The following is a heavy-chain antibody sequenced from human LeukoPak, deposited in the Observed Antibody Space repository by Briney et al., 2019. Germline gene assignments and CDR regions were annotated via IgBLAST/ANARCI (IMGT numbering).Heavy chain of an antibody. V-gene: IGHV4-59*01. D-gene: IGHD3-3*01. CDR3: ARERPTIFGVPDYRRGYYFDY. J-gene: IGHJ4*02. CDR2: IYYSGST. CDR1: DGSISSYH. Sequence: XETLSLTCTVADGSISSYHWSWIRKPPGKGLEWIGYIYYSGSTNYNHSLKSRVTISVDTSKNQFSLKLSSVTAADTAVYYCARERPTIFGVPDYRRGYYFDYWGQGTLVTVSS.